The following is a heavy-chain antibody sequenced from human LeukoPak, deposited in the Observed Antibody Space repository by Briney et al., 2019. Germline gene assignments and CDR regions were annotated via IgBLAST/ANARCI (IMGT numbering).Heavy chain of an antibody. Sequence: ETLSLTCTVPGGSISTNSYYWGWVRQPPGKGLEWVANIKQDGSEKYYVDSVKGRFTISRDNAKNSLYLQMNSLRAEDTAVYYCARDLAAAGRGGGYWGQGTLVTVSS. V-gene: IGHV3-7*03. CDR1: GGSISTNSYY. CDR2: IKQDGSEK. CDR3: ARDLAAAGRGGGY. J-gene: IGHJ4*02. D-gene: IGHD6-13*01.